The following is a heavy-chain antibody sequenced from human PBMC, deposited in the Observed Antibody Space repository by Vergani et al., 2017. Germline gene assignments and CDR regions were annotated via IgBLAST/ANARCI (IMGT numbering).Heavy chain of an antibody. CDR3: ATVAAAGKSATDFFDY. CDR2: ISYDGSNK. CDR1: GFTFSSYA. Sequence: QVQLVESGGGVVQPGRSLRLSCAASGFTFSSYAMHWVRQAPGKGLEWVAVISYDGSNKYYADSVKGRFTISRDNSKNTLYLQMNSLRAEDTAVYYCATVAAAGKSATDFFDYWGQGTLVTVSS. V-gene: IGHV3-30-3*01. D-gene: IGHD6-13*01. J-gene: IGHJ4*02.